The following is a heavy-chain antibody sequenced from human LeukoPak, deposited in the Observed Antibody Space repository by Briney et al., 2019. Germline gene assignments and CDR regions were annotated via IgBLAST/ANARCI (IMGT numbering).Heavy chain of an antibody. J-gene: IGHJ3*02. CDR3: ARGQRVNAFDI. D-gene: IGHD3-22*01. CDR1: GGSFSSYY. CDR2: INHSGST. V-gene: IGHV4-34*01. Sequence: SETLSLTCSVYGGSFSSYYWSWIRQPPGKGLEWIGEINHSGSTNYNPSLKSRVTISVDTSKNQFSLKLSSVTAADTAVYYRARGQRVNAFDIWGQGTMVTVSS.